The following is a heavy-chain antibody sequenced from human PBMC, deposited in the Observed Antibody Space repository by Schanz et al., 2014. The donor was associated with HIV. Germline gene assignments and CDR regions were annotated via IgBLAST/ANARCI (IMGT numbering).Heavy chain of an antibody. D-gene: IGHD2-8*01. CDR2: INALGTTT. J-gene: IGHJ4*03. CDR3: ARRSSDGGYYDN. CDR1: GFTFSNDW. Sequence: EVQLVESGGGLVQPGRSLRLSCAASGFTFSNDWMHWVRQAPGKGLVWVSRINALGTTTAYADSVKGRFAISRDNAKRTLYLQMNSLRAEESAVFYCARRSSDGGYYDNWGQGTLVTVSS. V-gene: IGHV3-74*02.